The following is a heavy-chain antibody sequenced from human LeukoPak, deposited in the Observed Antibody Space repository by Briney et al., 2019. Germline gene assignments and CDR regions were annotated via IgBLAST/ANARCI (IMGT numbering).Heavy chain of an antibody. CDR1: GYTFTSYG. CDR2: ISAYNGNT. D-gene: IGHD3-10*01. J-gene: IGHJ4*02. V-gene: IGHV1-18*01. Sequence: EASVKVSCKASGYTFTSYGISWVRLAPGQGLEWMGWISAYNGNTNYAQKLQGRVTMTTDTSTSTAYMELRSLRSDDTAVYYCARAPYYYGDFDYWGQGTLVTVSS. CDR3: ARAPYYYGDFDY.